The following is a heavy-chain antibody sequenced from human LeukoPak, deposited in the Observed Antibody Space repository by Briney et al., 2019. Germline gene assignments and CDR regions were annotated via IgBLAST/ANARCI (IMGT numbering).Heavy chain of an antibody. CDR3: ARGDSVDINWFDP. D-gene: IGHD5-12*01. Sequence: RVASVKVSCKASGYTFTGYYMHWVRQAPGQGLEWMGWINPNSGGTNYAQKFQGRVTMTRDTSISTAYMELSRLRSDDTAVYYCARGDSVDINWFDPWGQGTLVTVSS. V-gene: IGHV1-2*02. CDR2: INPNSGGT. CDR1: GYTFTGYY. J-gene: IGHJ5*02.